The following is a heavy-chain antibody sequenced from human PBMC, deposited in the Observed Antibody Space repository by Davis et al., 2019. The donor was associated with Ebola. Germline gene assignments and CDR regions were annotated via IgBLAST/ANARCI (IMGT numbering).Heavy chain of an antibody. CDR1: GFTFSNAW. D-gene: IGHD2-2*01. Sequence: GGSLRLSCAASGFTFSNAWMNWVRQAPGKGLEWVSSISSSSSYIYYADSVKGRFTISRDNAKNSLYLQMNSLRAEDTAVYYCARALVPAAIWDWDYGMDVWGQGTTVTVSS. V-gene: IGHV3-21*01. CDR3: ARALVPAAIWDWDYGMDV. CDR2: ISSSSSYI. J-gene: IGHJ6*02.